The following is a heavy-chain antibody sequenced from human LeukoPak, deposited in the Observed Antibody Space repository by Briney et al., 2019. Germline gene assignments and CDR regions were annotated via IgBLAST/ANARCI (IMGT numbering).Heavy chain of an antibody. J-gene: IGHJ4*02. CDR2: IIPIFGTA. D-gene: IGHD4-17*01. V-gene: IGHV1-69*05. CDR1: GGTFSSYA. Sequence: GSSVKVSCKASGGTFSSYAISWVRQAPGQGLGWMGGIIPIFGTANYAQKFQGRVTITTDESTSTAYMELSSLRSEDTAVYYCASSYGDYVNFDYWGQGTLVTVSS. CDR3: ASSYGDYVNFDY.